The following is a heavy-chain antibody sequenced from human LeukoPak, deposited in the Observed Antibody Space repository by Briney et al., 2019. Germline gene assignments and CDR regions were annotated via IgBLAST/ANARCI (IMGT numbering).Heavy chain of an antibody. Sequence: SETLSLTCAVYGGSFSGYYWSWIRQPPGKGLEWIGEINHSGSTNYNPSLKGRVTISVDTSKNQFSLKLSSVTAADTAVYYCARGPIEYQLLSFDPWGQGTLVTVSS. CDR3: ARGPIEYQLLSFDP. D-gene: IGHD2-2*01. CDR2: INHSGST. CDR1: GGSFSGYY. J-gene: IGHJ5*02. V-gene: IGHV4-34*01.